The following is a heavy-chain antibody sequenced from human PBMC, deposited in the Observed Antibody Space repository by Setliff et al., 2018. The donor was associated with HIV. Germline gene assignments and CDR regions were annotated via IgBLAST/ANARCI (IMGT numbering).Heavy chain of an antibody. V-gene: IGHV4-4*09. J-gene: IGHJ4*02. CDR2: IFTCGDT. CDR3: ASAPLYFYDGSGYLKY. CDR1: GVSISNYN. Sequence: SETLSLTCTVSGVSISNYNWNWIRQPPGKGLEWIGYIFTCGDTNYNPSLRSRVTLSVDTSKNQVSLKLGSVTAADTAVYFCASAPLYFYDGSGYLKYWGQGSQVTVSS. D-gene: IGHD3-22*01.